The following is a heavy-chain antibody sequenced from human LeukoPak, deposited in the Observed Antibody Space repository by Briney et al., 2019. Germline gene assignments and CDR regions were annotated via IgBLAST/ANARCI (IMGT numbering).Heavy chain of an antibody. CDR1: GGTFSSYA. CDR2: IIPIFGTA. CDR3: ARAVVRGVIADPYYYYYMDV. D-gene: IGHD3-10*01. J-gene: IGHJ6*03. V-gene: IGHV1-69*05. Sequence: GASVKVSCKASGGTFSSYAISWVRQAPGQGLEWMGGIIPIFGTANYAQKFQGRVTITTDESTSTAYMELSSLRSEDTAVYYCARAVVRGVIADPYYYYYMDVWAKGPRSPSP.